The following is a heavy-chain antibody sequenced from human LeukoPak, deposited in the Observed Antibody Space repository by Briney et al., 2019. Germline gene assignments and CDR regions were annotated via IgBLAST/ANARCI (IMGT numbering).Heavy chain of an antibody. CDR1: GYTFTSYY. V-gene: IGHV1-46*01. CDR2: INPSGGST. J-gene: IGHJ4*02. CDR3: ARDGEANYDFWSGYYLFDY. Sequence: ASVKVSCKASGYTFTSYYMHWVRQAPGQGLEWMGIINPSGGSTSYAQKFQGRVTMTRDTSTSTVYMELSSLRSEDTAVYYCARDGEANYDFWSGYYLFDYWGQGTLVTVSS. D-gene: IGHD3-3*01.